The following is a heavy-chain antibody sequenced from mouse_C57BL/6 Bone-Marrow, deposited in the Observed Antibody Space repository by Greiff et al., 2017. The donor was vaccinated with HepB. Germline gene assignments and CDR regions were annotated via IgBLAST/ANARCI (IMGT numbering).Heavy chain of an antibody. CDR3: ARHLRLVGSYSYFDV. CDR2: ISSGGSYT. J-gene: IGHJ1*03. V-gene: IGHV5-6*01. CDR1: GFTFSSYG. Sequence: EVHLVESGGDLVKPGGSLKLSCAASGFTFSSYGMSWVRQTPDKRLEWVATISSGGSYTYYPDSVKGRFTISRDNAKNTLYLQMSSLKSEDTAMYYCARHLRLVGSYSYFDVWGTGTTVTVSS. D-gene: IGHD3-2*02.